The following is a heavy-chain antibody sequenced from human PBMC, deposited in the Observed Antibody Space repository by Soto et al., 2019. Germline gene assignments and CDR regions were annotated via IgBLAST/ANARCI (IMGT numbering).Heavy chain of an antibody. D-gene: IGHD6-13*01. CDR1: GFTFSNAW. J-gene: IGHJ3*02. CDR3: TTEGGRSAAGNDAFDI. V-gene: IGHV3-15*01. CDR2: IKSKTDGGTT. Sequence: GGSLRLSCAASGFTFSNAWMSWVRQAPGKGLEWVGRIKSKTDGGTTDYAAPVKGRFTISRDDSKNTLYLQMNSLKTEDTAVYYCTTEGGRSAAGNDAFDIWGQGTMVTVSS.